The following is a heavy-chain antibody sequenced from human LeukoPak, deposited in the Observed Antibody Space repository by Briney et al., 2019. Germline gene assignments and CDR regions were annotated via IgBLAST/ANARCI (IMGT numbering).Heavy chain of an antibody. J-gene: IGHJ4*02. CDR3: AKVRYGDYGPRWYYFDY. D-gene: IGHD4-17*01. Sequence: GGSLRLSCAASGFTFSSCAMTWVRQAPGKGLEWVSSISDNGGATYYADSVKGRFTISRDNSKNTLYLQMNSLRADDTAVYYCAKVRYGDYGPRWYYFDYWGQGTLVTVSS. CDR2: ISDNGGAT. V-gene: IGHV3-23*01. CDR1: GFTFSSCA.